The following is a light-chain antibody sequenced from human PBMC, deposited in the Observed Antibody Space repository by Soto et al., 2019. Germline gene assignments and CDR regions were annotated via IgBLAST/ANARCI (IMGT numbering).Light chain of an antibody. CDR2: EVS. J-gene: IGLJ1*01. CDR1: SSDVWRYNT. Sequence: QSVLTQPASVSGSPGQSITISCTGTSSDVWRYNTVSWFQQHPGKAPTLMIYEVSKRPSGVSNRFSGSKSGNTASLTISGLQADDEADYYCCSYAGSSSLLYVFGTGTKVTVL. V-gene: IGLV2-23*02. CDR3: CSYAGSSSLLYV.